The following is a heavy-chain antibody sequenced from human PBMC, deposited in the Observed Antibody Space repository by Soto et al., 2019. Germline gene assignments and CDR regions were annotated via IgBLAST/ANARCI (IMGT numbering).Heavy chain of an antibody. CDR3: ARADVAVAGRGFDY. J-gene: IGHJ4*01. D-gene: IGHD6-19*01. V-gene: IGHV1-2*04. CDR1: GYTFTGYY. Sequence: QVQLVQSGAEVKKPGASVKVSCKASGYTFTGYYMHWVRQAPGQGLEWMGWINPNSGGTNYAQKFQGWVTMTRDTSISTAYMELSRLRSDDTAVYYCARADVAVAGRGFDYWGQEPWSPSPQ. CDR2: INPNSGGT.